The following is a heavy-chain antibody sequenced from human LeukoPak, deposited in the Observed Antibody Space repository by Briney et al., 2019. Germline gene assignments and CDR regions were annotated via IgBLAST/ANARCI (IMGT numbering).Heavy chain of an antibody. J-gene: IGHJ4*02. Sequence: SETLSLTCTVSGGSISSGSYYWSWIRQPAGKGLEWIGRMYTSGSTNYNPSLKSRVTISVDTSKNQFSLKLSSVTAADTAVYYCARESGYDLVDYWGQGTLVTVSS. CDR1: GGSISSGSYY. V-gene: IGHV4-61*02. D-gene: IGHD5-12*01. CDR3: ARESGYDLVDY. CDR2: MYTSGST.